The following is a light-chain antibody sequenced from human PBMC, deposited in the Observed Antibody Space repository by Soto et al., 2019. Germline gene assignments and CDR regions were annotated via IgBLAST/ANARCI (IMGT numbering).Light chain of an antibody. Sequence: QAVVTQPPSVSGAPGQRVTISCTGSSSNIGAGYAVHWYQQLPGTAPKRLIYGNNNRPSGVTDRFSGSKSGTSASLAITGLQAEDEADYYCQSYDSSLSNVVFGGGTKVTV. CDR1: SSNIGAGYA. V-gene: IGLV1-40*01. J-gene: IGLJ2*01. CDR3: QSYDSSLSNVV. CDR2: GNN.